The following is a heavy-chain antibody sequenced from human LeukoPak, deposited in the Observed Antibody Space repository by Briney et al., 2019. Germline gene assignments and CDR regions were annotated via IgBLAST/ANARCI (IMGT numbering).Heavy chain of an antibody. V-gene: IGHV3-53*05. J-gene: IGHJ4*02. CDR3: AKDMRVVVSAVSIDS. CDR1: GLTVRNNF. Sequence: PGGSLRLSCAASGLTVRNNFMSWVRQAPGKGLEWVSVIYSDGSTYYEDSVKGRFTISRDTSKNTLSLQMNSLRAEDTAFYYCAKDMRVVVSAVSIDSWGQGTLVTVSS. CDR2: IYSDGST. D-gene: IGHD2-21*02.